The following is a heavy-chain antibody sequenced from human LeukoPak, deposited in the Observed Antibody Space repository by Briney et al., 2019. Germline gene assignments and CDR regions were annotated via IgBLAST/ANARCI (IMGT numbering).Heavy chain of an antibody. CDR1: GGSISSYY. J-gene: IGHJ5*01. D-gene: IGHD2-8*01. CDR3: ALAPNSNWFDF. V-gene: IGHV4-4*07. Sequence: RSSETLSLTCTVSGGSISSYYWSWIRQPAGKGLEWIGRIYTSGSTNYNPSLKSRVTMSVDTSKNQFSLKLSSVTAADTAVYFCALAPNSNWFDFWGPGTLVTVSS. CDR2: IYTSGST.